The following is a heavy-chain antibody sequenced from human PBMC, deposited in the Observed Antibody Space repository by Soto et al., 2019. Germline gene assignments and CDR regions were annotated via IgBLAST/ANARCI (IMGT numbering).Heavy chain of an antibody. J-gene: IGHJ4*02. CDR1: EFTLSRYA. Sequence: GGSLRLSCAASEFTLSRYAMSWVRQAPGKGLEWVAVISYDGSNKYYADSVRGRFTTSRDNPKNTLYLQINSLRGEDPAVYDCSRDQSVDDPPTLNDYWGQGTLVPVSS. CDR3: SRDQSVDDPPTLNDY. D-gene: IGHD5-12*01. CDR2: ISYDGSNK. V-gene: IGHV3-30-3*01.